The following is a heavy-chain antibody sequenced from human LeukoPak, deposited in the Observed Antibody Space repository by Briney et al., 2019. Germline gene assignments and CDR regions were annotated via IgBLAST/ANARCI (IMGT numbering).Heavy chain of an antibody. Sequence: GGSLRLSCTASGFTFTTYGLHWVRQAPGKGLEWVAVVSYNGGYRHYADSVRGRFTISRDDSKNTLFLQMSSLRAEDTAVYYCATEVPHGDLRFDYWGQGTLVTVSS. D-gene: IGHD4-17*01. CDR1: GFTFTTYG. J-gene: IGHJ4*02. CDR2: VSYNGGYR. V-gene: IGHV3-33*05. CDR3: ATEVPHGDLRFDY.